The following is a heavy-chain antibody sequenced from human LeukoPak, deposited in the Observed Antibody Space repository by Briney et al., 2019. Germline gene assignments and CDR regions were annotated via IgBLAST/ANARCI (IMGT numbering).Heavy chain of an antibody. CDR2: IRGDSTET. V-gene: IGHV3-21*01. D-gene: IGHD3-3*01. CDR1: GFTLSSYS. CDR3: ARGHFGVVLDY. Sequence: GGARRLSCEGSGFTLSSYSMIWVRQAQGKRLEWVSSIRGDSTETRHADSLMGRFTISRDNAKKSLYLQMNSLRAEDTAVYYCARGHFGVVLDYWGQGTLVTVSS. J-gene: IGHJ4*02.